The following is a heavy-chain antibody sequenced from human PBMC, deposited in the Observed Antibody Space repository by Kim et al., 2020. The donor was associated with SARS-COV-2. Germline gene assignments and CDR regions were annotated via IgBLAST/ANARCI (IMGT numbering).Heavy chain of an antibody. CDR2: IYYSGST. D-gene: IGHD5-12*01. Sequence: SETLSLTCTVSGGSISSYYWSWIRQPPGKGLEWIGYIYYSGSTNYNPSLKSRVTISVDTSKNQFSLKLSSVTAADTAVYYCARRIVATTYFDYWGQGTLVTVSS. V-gene: IGHV4-59*08. J-gene: IGHJ4*02. CDR1: GGSISSYY. CDR3: ARRIVATTYFDY.